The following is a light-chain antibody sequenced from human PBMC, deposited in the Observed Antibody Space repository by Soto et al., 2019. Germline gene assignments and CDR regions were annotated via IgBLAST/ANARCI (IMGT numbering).Light chain of an antibody. CDR1: QSDWASSNNRNY. CDR2: WAS. Sequence: DIVMTHSPDCLAVPLGERATISCNSGQSDWASSNNRNYLAWYQQKPRQPPNLLIYWASTRESGVPDRFSGSGSGTDFTLTISSLQAEDVAVYYCQQYYSTPFAFGGGTKVEIK. V-gene: IGKV4-1*01. J-gene: IGKJ4*01. CDR3: QQYYSTPFA.